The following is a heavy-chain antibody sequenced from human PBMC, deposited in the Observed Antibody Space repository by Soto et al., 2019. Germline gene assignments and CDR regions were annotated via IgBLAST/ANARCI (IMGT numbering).Heavy chain of an antibody. Sequence: QVQLVQSGAEVKKPGSSVKVSCKASGGTFSSYAISWVRQAPGQGLEWMGGIIPIFGTANYAQKFQGRVTITADESTSTAYMELGSLRSEDTAVYYCARDGINGTTGHSWFDPWGQGTLVTVSS. CDR2: IIPIFGTA. CDR1: GGTFSSYA. D-gene: IGHD1-7*01. CDR3: ARDGINGTTGHSWFDP. J-gene: IGHJ5*02. V-gene: IGHV1-69*01.